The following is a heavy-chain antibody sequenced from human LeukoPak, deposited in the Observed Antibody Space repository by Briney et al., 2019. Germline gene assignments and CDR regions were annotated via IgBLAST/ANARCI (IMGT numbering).Heavy chain of an antibody. V-gene: IGHV3-21*01. CDR3: ARLTYGDDAFDI. Sequence: GGSLRLSCAASGFTFSSYAMSWVRQAPGKGLEWVSSISSDSSYIYYADSVKGRFTISRDNAEYSLYLQMNSLRAEDTAVYYCARLTYGDDAFDIWGQGTMVTVSS. CDR2: ISSDSSYI. D-gene: IGHD3-10*01. J-gene: IGHJ3*02. CDR1: GFTFSSYA.